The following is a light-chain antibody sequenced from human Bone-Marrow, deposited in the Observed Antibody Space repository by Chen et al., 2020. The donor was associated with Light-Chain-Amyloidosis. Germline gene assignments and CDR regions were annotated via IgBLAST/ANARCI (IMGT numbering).Light chain of an antibody. V-gene: IGKV2-28*01. Sequence: DIVRTQSRLPRPASRGEPASISRRSSPSLLHSNGYNYLDWYLQKPGQSPQLLIYFGSNRASGVPDRFSGSGSGTDFTLKISRVEAEDVGVYYCMQALQTPPAFGQGTKVEIK. J-gene: IGKJ1*01. CDR2: FGS. CDR3: MQALQTPPA. CDR1: PSLLHSNGYNY.